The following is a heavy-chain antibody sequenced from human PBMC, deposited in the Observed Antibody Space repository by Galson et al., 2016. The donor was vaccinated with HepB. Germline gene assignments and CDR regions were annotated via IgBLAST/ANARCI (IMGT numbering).Heavy chain of an antibody. CDR2: ISPYNGDT. CDR3: ARAGPLGSYDY. J-gene: IGHJ4*02. Sequence: SVKVSCKASGYTFTNYGITWVRQAPGQGLEWMGWISPYNGDTNFAQKFQGRVTMTADTSTSTVYMELRSLRYDNTAVYFCARAGPLGSYDYWGQGTLVTVSS. D-gene: IGHD7-27*01. CDR1: GYTFTNYG. V-gene: IGHV1-18*01.